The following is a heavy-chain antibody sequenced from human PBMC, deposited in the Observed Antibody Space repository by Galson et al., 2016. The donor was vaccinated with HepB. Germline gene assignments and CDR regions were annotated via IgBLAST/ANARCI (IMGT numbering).Heavy chain of an antibody. V-gene: IGHV4-39*01. CDR1: DDPLRGSTSF. D-gene: IGHD2-2*01. CDR2: IHYTGST. Sequence: SETLSLTCTVSDDPLRGSTSFWGWIRQPPGKGLEWIGNIHYTGSTYYNPSLKSRVTISVATSKNQFSLKLTSVTAADTAVYYCARRVPVDKTPRPPRCFDPWGQGTLVTFSS. CDR3: ARRVPVDKTPRPPRCFDP. J-gene: IGHJ5*02.